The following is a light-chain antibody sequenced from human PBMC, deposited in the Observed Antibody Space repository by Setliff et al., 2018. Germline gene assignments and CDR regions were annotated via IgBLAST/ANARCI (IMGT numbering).Light chain of an antibody. V-gene: IGLV2-8*01. Sequence: QPPSASGSPGQSVTISCTGTSSDIGGYNFVSWYQQHPGKAPKPMIYEVSKRPSGVPDRFSGSKSGNTASLTVSGLQAEDEADYYCSSYAGSNNPDVFGTGTKVTVL. CDR2: EVS. CDR1: SSDIGGYNF. J-gene: IGLJ1*01. CDR3: SSYAGSNNPDV.